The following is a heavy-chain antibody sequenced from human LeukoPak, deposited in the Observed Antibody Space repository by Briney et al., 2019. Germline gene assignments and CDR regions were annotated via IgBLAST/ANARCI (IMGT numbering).Heavy chain of an antibody. CDR2: VDYSGST. CDR1: GGSVSSSH. J-gene: IGHJ4*02. CDR3: TRGYYEPFDR. Sequence: SETLSLNCTVSGGSVSSSHRNWIRQPPGKGLEWIGNVDYSGSTKYNPSLRSRVTMSLDTSNNQFSLKLRSVTASDTALYYCTRGYYEPFDRWGQGTLVTVSS. V-gene: IGHV4-59*02. D-gene: IGHD3-22*01.